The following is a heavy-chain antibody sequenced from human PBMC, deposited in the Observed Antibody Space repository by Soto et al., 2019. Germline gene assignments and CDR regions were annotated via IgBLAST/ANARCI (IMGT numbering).Heavy chain of an antibody. J-gene: IGHJ4*02. Sequence: LSLTCTVAGGSFSGYFWTWIRQPPGEGLEWLAEINHSGITNYNPSVERRVSMSVDTSKNQFSLRLYSVTAADTAVYYCVRGPYNYNSRYFDYCGQGTLVTVSS. CDR3: VRGPYNYNSRYFDY. D-gene: IGHD1-1*01. CDR1: GGSFSGYF. CDR2: INHSGIT. V-gene: IGHV4-34*01.